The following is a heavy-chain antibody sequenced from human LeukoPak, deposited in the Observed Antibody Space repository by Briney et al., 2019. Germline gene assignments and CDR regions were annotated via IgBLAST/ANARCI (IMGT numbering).Heavy chain of an antibody. CDR2: IWYDGSNK. CDR3: ARDIAARRFDY. Sequence: PGGSLRLSCAASGFTFRSHGMHWVRQAPGKGLEWGAVIWYDGSNKYYAHSVEGRFTISRDNSNNTVYLQMNSLRADDTAVYYCARDIAARRFDYWGQGTLVTVSS. D-gene: IGHD6-6*01. CDR1: GFTFRSHG. V-gene: IGHV3-33*01. J-gene: IGHJ4*02.